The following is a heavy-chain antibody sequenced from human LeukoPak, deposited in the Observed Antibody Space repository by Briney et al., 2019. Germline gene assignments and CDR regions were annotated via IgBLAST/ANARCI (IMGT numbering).Heavy chain of an antibody. CDR2: LSSISTTI. V-gene: IGHV3-48*02. Sequence: GGSLRLSCAVSGFTFSSYSMSWVRQAPGKGLEWVSFLSSISTTIYYADSVKGRFTISRDNSKNSLYLQMNRLRDDDTAVYYCARDGRPLDYWGQGTLVTVSS. CDR1: GFTFSSYS. J-gene: IGHJ4*02. CDR3: ARDGRPLDY.